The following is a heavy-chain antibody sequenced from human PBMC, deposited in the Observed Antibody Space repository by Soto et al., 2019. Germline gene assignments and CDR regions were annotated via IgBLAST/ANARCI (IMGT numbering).Heavy chain of an antibody. D-gene: IGHD2-2*01. CDR1: GYTFTGYF. V-gene: IGHV1-2*02. Sequence: ASVKVSCKASGYTFTGYFIHWVRQAPGEGLEWVGYINPNSGVTKYAPRFLGRVTITRDTSIRTAYMDLNNLRSDDTAVYFCARGGGTILAPLPWGMDVWGQGTTVTVSS. CDR3: ARGGGTILAPLPWGMDV. CDR2: INPNSGVT. J-gene: IGHJ6*02.